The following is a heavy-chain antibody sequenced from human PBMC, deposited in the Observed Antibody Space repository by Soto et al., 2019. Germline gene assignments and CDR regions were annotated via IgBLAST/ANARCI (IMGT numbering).Heavy chain of an antibody. D-gene: IGHD3-22*01. J-gene: IGHJ4*02. V-gene: IGHV3-23*01. CDR2: ISGRGGST. Sequence: GGSLRLSCAASGFTFSNYAMNWVRQAPGKGLEWVSTISGRGGSTYYADSVKGRFTISRDNPKNILYLQMNSLRAEDTAVYYCAKANMTLVVIRLDSWGQGTLVTVSS. CDR3: AKANMTLVVIRLDS. CDR1: GFTFSNYA.